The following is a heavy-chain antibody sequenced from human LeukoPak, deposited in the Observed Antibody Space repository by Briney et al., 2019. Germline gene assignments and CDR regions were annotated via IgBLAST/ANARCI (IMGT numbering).Heavy chain of an antibody. Sequence: ASVKVSCKASGYTFTSYGISWVRQAPGQGLEWMGWISAYNGNTNYAQKLQGRVTMTTDTSTSTAYMELRSLRSDDTAVYYCARASYSSGWYPAVDYYYYYYMDVWGKGTTVTVSS. V-gene: IGHV1-18*01. D-gene: IGHD6-19*01. CDR2: ISAYNGNT. CDR3: ARASYSSGWYPAVDYYYYYYMDV. CDR1: GYTFTSYG. J-gene: IGHJ6*03.